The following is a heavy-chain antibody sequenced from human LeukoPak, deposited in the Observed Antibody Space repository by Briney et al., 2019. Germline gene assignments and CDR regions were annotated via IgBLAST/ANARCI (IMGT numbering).Heavy chain of an antibody. J-gene: IGHJ4*02. D-gene: IGHD6-19*01. CDR3: AREVAAGSHRGFDY. V-gene: IGHV4-4*02. CDR1: GVSISTNNW. Sequence: SETLSLTCAVSGVSISTNNWWHWIRQSPGKGLDWIGEIFYVGGTNYNPSFKSRVTMSVDTSKNQFSLNVNSVTAADTAIYYCAREVAAGSHRGFDYWGQGILVTVSS. CDR2: IFYVGGT.